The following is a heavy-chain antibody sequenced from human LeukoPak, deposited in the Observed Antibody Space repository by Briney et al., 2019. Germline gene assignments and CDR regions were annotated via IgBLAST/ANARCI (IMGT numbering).Heavy chain of an antibody. CDR1: GGSISSHY. V-gene: IGHV4-59*11. CDR2: IYYSGST. CDR3: ARAGVGWFDP. Sequence: SETLSLTCTVSGGSISSHYWSWIRQPPGKGLEWIGYIYYSGSTNYNPSLKSRVTISLDTSKNQFSLKLSSVTAADTAVYYCARAGVGWFDPWGQGTLVTVSS. D-gene: IGHD2-15*01. J-gene: IGHJ5*02.